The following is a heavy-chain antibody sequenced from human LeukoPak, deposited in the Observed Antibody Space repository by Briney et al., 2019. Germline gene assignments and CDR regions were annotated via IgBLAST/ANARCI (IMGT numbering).Heavy chain of an antibody. CDR1: GGSISNYY. CDR2: IYYSGST. CDR3: ARDWGVSARPGYMDV. Sequence: SETLSLTCTVSGGSISNYYWSWIRQPPGKELEWIGYIYYSGSTKYNPSLKSRVTISVDTSKNQFSLRLSSVTAADTAVYYCARDWGVSARPGYMDVWGKGTTVTVSS. V-gene: IGHV4-59*01. D-gene: IGHD6-6*01. J-gene: IGHJ6*03.